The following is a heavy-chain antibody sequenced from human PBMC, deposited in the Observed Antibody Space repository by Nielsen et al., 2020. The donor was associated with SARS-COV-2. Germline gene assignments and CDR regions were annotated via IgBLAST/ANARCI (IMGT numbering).Heavy chain of an antibody. CDR2: ISSSSSYI. CDR1: GFTFSSYS. V-gene: IGHV3-21*01. CDR3: ARERVVDWYFDL. D-gene: IGHD6-6*01. J-gene: IGHJ2*01. Sequence: GESLKISCAASGFTFSSYSMNWVRQAPGKGLEWVSSISSSSSYIYYADSVKGRFTISRDNAKNSLYLQMNSLRAEGTAVYYCARERVVDWYFDLWGRGTLVTVSS.